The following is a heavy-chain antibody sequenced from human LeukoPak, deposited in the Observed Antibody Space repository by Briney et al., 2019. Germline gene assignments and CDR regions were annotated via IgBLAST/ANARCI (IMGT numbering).Heavy chain of an antibody. Sequence: GGSLRLSCAASGFTFSSYAMSWVRQAPGKGLEWVSAISGSGGSTYYADSVKGRFTISRDNSKNTLYLQMNSLRAEDTAVYYCAKDQIWFGEPSDAFDIWGQGTMVTVSS. CDR1: GFTFSSYA. CDR2: ISGSGGST. V-gene: IGHV3-23*01. D-gene: IGHD3-10*01. J-gene: IGHJ3*02. CDR3: AKDQIWFGEPSDAFDI.